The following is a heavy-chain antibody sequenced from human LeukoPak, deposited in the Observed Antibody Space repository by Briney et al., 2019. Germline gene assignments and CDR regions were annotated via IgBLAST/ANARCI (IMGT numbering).Heavy chain of an antibody. CDR3: AKDPVAAPDY. CDR2: ISSDSNYI. D-gene: IGHD2-15*01. CDR1: GFPFSSYS. V-gene: IGHV3-21*04. Sequence: GGSLRLSCAASGFPFSSYSMNWVRQAPGKGLEWVSSISSDSNYIYYADSVKGRFTISRDNSKNTLYLQMNSLRAEDTAVYYCAKDPVAAPDYWGQGTLVTVSS. J-gene: IGHJ4*02.